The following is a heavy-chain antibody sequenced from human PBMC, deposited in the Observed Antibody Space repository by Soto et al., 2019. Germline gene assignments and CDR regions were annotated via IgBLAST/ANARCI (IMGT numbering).Heavy chain of an antibody. CDR2: ISSSSSYI. Sequence: GGSLRLSCAASGFTFSSYSMNWVRQAPGKGLEWVSSISSSSSYIYYADSVKGRFTISRDNAKNSLYLQMNSLRAEDTSVYYCARVSGGQGSGAFDIWGQGTMVTVSS. CDR1: GFTFSSYS. J-gene: IGHJ3*02. CDR3: ARVSGGQGSGAFDI. V-gene: IGHV3-21*01. D-gene: IGHD2-15*01.